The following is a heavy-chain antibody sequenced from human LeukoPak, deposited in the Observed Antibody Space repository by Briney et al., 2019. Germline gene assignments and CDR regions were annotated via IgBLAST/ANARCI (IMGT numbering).Heavy chain of an antibody. CDR2: ISSDGSIK. CDR1: KFTFSRYG. J-gene: IGHJ4*02. D-gene: IGHD3-3*01. V-gene: IGHV3-30*18. CDR3: VKEYHSRGFGAYFDY. Sequence: GGSLRLSCTASKFTFSRYGMQWVRQAPGKGLEWVAVISSDGSIKVYADSEKGRFTLSRDNSINTVDLQMNSLRAEDTAVYYCVKEYHSRGFGAYFDYWGQGTLVTVSS.